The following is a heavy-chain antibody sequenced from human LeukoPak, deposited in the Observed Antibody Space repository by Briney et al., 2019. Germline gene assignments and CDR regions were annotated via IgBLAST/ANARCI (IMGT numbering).Heavy chain of an antibody. D-gene: IGHD3-9*01. CDR1: GFTFSSYG. Sequence: PGGSLRLSCAASGFTFSSYGMHWVRQAPGKGLEWVAVIWYDGSKKYYADSVKGRFTISRDNSKNTLYLQMNSLRAEDTAVYYCASMLTAYYFDYWGQGTLVTVSS. V-gene: IGHV3-33*01. J-gene: IGHJ4*02. CDR3: ASMLTAYYFDY. CDR2: IWYDGSKK.